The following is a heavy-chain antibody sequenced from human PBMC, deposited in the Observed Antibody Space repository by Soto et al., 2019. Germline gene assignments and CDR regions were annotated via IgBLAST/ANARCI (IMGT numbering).Heavy chain of an antibody. CDR1: GFTFSDHG. CDR3: ARPPLYSSGGYFDS. J-gene: IGHJ4*02. Sequence: EVQLLESGGGLVQPGGSLRLSCAASGFTFSDHGMTWVRQAPGKGLEWVSSISNDAARTFYADSVKGRFTVSRDRSNNTMYLKSNSLRAEDTAVYFCARPPLYSSGGYFDSLGQVTLVTVSS. D-gene: IGHD6-19*01. CDR2: ISNDAART. V-gene: IGHV3-23*01.